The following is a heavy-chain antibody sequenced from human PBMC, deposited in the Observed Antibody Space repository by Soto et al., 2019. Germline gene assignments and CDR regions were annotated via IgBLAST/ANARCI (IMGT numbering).Heavy chain of an antibody. CDR3: TTGEGSSWYYFDY. CDR2: IKSKTDGGTT. V-gene: IGHV3-15*07. Sequence: PGGSLRLSCAASGFTFSNAWMNWVRQAPGKGLEWVGRIKSKTDGGTTDYAAPVKGRFTISRDDSKNTLYLQMNSLKTEDTAVYYCTTGEGSSWYYFDYWGQGTLVTVSS. CDR1: GFTFSNAW. J-gene: IGHJ4*02. D-gene: IGHD6-13*01.